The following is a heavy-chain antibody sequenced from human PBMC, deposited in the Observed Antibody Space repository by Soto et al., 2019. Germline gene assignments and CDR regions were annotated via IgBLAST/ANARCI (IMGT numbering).Heavy chain of an antibody. D-gene: IGHD3-22*01. J-gene: IGHJ6*02. CDR3: ARDRYYDSSGYYYVDTDYYYYGMDV. CDR1: GGTFSSYA. CDR2: IIPIFGTA. Sequence: SVKVSCKACGGTFSSYAISWVRQAPGQGLEWMGGIIPIFGTANYAQKFQGRVTITADESTSTAYMELSSLRSEDTAVYYCARDRYYDSSGYYYVDTDYYYYGMDVWGQGTTVTVSS. V-gene: IGHV1-69*13.